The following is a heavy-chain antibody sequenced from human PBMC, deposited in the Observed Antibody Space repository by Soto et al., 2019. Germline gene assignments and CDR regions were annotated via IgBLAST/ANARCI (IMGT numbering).Heavy chain of an antibody. CDR3: ARDETYYYDSSGSGDYYQMDI. J-gene: IGHJ6*02. D-gene: IGHD3-22*01. Sequence: PSETLSLTWAVCGEPFSGYYWSWSRQPPGKXLEWIGEIYHSGSTNYNPSLKSRVTISVDTSKHQFSLNLSSVTAADTAVYYCARDETYYYDSSGSGDYYQMDIWGPGTTVTGFS. CDR1: GEPFSGYY. V-gene: IGHV4-34*01. CDR2: IYHSGST.